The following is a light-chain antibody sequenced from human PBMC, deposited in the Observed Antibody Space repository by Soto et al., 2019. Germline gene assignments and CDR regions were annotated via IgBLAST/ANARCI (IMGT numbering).Light chain of an antibody. J-gene: IGLJ1*01. V-gene: IGLV2-23*01. Sequence: QSALTQPVSVSGSPGQSITISCTGTSSDVGSYNLVSWYQQHPGKAPKLMIYEGSKRPSGVSNSFSGSTSGNTASLTISGRQAEDEADYYCCSYAGSSTPYVFGTGTKVAV. CDR1: SSDVGSYNL. CDR2: EGS. CDR3: CSYAGSSTPYV.